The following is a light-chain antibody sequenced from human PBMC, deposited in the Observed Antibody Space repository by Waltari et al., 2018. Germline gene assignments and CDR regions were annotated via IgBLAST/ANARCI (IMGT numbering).Light chain of an antibody. CDR3: QHLATYPIA. Sequence: IKLTQYPSTLSTSVGDRVTITCRASHGINTYLAWYQQKSGKAPNLLIYAAYTLQSGVPSIFRGSGSGTDFTLTISSLQPEDFATYYCQHLATYPIASGQGTRLEIK. J-gene: IGKJ5*01. V-gene: IGKV1-9*01. CDR1: HGINTY. CDR2: AAY.